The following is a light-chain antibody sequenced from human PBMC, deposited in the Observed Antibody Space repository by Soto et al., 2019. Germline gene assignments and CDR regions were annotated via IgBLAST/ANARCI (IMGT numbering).Light chain of an antibody. CDR3: SSYTSSSAGV. Sequence: QSALTHPPSGPGLLGQSITFSCTGTRRNVGGNNYVSWYQQHPGKAPKLMIYDVSNRPSGVSNRFSGSKSGNTASLTISGLQAEDEADYYCSSYTSSSAGVFGTGTKLTVL. CDR1: RRNVGGNNY. CDR2: DVS. V-gene: IGLV2-14*01. J-gene: IGLJ1*01.